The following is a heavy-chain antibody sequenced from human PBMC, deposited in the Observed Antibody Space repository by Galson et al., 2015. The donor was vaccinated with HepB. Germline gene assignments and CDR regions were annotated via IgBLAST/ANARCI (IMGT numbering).Heavy chain of an antibody. J-gene: IGHJ4*02. V-gene: IGHV1-69*06. D-gene: IGHD3-10*01. CDR3: ARGYDSGSYYYHY. Sequence: SVKVSCKASGGTFSNYAIDWVRQAPGQGLEWMGGIIPLFGTANYAQIFQGRVTITADKSTSTAYMELRSLRPEDTAVYYCARGYDSGSYYYHYWGQGSLVTVSS. CDR1: GGTFSNYA. CDR2: IIPLFGTA.